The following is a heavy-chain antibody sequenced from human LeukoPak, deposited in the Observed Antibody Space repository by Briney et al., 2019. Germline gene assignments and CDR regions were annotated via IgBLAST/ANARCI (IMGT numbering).Heavy chain of an antibody. D-gene: IGHD6-19*01. CDR3: ARAKDSSGWWGTLYYYYYMDV. CDR1: GYTFTSCA. CDR2: INPNSGGT. Sequence: ASVKVSCKASGYTFTSCAISWVRQAPGQGLEWMGWINPNSGGTNYAQRFQGRVTMTRDTSISTAYMELSRLRSDDTAVYYCARAKDSSGWWGTLYYYYYMDVWGKGTTVTISS. V-gene: IGHV1-2*02. J-gene: IGHJ6*03.